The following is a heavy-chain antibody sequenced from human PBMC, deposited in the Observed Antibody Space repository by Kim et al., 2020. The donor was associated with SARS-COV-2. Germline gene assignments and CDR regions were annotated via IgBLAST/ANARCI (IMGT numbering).Heavy chain of an antibody. Sequence: GGSLRLSCAASGFTFSSYAMHWVRQAPGKGLEWVAVISYDGSNKYYADSVKGRFTISRDNSKNTLYLQMNSLRAEDTAVYYCARDPQTGSYFDYWGQGTL. V-gene: IGHV3-30*04. CDR3: ARDPQTGSYFDY. CDR1: GFTFSSYA. J-gene: IGHJ4*02. D-gene: IGHD3-10*01. CDR2: ISYDGSNK.